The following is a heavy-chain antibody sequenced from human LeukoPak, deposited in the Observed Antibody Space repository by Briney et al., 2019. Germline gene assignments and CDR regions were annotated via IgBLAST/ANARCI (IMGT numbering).Heavy chain of an antibody. CDR2: ICASGNT. V-gene: IGHV4-61*02. J-gene: IGHJ4*02. Sequence: SQTLSLTCIVSGGSISSGTYCWNWVRQTAGKGLEWIGRICASGNTNYNPSLERRVSISMDTSKDQFSLKLSSVTAADTAVYYCARQTGSGLFILPGGQGTLVTVSS. CDR1: GGSISSGTYC. CDR3: ARQTGSGLFILP. D-gene: IGHD3/OR15-3a*01.